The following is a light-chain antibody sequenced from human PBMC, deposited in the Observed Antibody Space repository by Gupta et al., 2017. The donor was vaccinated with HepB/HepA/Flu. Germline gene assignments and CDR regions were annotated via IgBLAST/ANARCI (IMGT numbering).Light chain of an antibody. Sequence: QLVLTQSPSASASLGASVKLTCTLSSGHSNYAIAWHQQQPEKGPRYLMKLNSDGSHSKGDGIPDRFSGSGSGAERSLTISSLQSEDEANYYCQTWGTGIQVVFGGGTNLTVL. J-gene: IGLJ2*01. CDR1: SGHSNYA. CDR3: QTWGTGIQVV. CDR2: LNSDGSH. V-gene: IGLV4-69*01.